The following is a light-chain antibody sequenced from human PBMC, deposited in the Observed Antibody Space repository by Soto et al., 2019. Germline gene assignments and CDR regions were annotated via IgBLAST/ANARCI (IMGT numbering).Light chain of an antibody. CDR3: VLYXXXXIXX. CDR2: NTN. J-gene: IGLJ2*01. V-gene: IGLV8-61*01. Sequence: QAVVTQEPSFSVSPGGTVTLTCGLSSDSVSAXHFPSWYQQXXGXAPRXLIYNTNTRSSGVPDRFSGSILGNRAALTITGXXADDXSDYYCVLYXXXXIXXFGGXTKLTVL. CDR1: SDSVSAXHF.